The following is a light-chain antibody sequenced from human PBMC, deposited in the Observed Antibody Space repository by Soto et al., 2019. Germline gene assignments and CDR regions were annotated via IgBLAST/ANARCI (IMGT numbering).Light chain of an antibody. CDR1: QNIKSY. Sequence: DIQMTQSPTSLSASEGDRVTITCRASQNIKSYLNWYQHKPGEAPRLLIFGASALQGGVPSRFSGSGSGTDFPLHIYSLQTEDFATYFCQQTYSVPDTFGQGTKLEIQ. V-gene: IGKV1-39*01. CDR2: GAS. J-gene: IGKJ2*01. CDR3: QQTYSVPDT.